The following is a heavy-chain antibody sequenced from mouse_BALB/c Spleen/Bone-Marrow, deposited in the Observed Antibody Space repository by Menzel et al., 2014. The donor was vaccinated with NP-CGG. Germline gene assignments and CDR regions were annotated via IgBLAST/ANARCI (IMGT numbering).Heavy chain of an antibody. CDR2: IYPGDGDT. J-gene: IGHJ3*01. CDR1: GYAFSSYW. V-gene: IGHV1-80*01. CDR3: ASAAAWFAY. Sequence: QVQLQQSGAELVRPGSSVKISRKASGYAFSSYWMNWEKQRPGQGLEWIGQIYPGDGDTNYNGKFKGKATLTADKSSSTAYMQLSSLTPEDSAVYFCASAAAWFAYWGQGTLVTVSA.